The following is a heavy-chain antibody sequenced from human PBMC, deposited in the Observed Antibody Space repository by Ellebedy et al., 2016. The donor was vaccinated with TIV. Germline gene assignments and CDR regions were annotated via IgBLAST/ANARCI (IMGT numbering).Heavy chain of an antibody. V-gene: IGHV4-31*03. Sequence: MPSETLSLTCTVSGGSISSSGYYWSWFRQHPGKGLEWIGYIYYSGSTFYNPSLKSRVTISLDPSKNPFSIRLSSVTAADTAVYYCARYGSTLNFDYWGQGTLVTVSS. CDR1: GGSISSSGYY. D-gene: IGHD6-13*01. J-gene: IGHJ4*02. CDR2: IYYSGST. CDR3: ARYGSTLNFDY.